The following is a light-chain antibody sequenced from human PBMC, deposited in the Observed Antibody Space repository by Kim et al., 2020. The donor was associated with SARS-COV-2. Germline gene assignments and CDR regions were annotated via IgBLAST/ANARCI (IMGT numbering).Light chain of an antibody. J-gene: IGLJ2*01. Sequence: SSELTQDPAVSVALGQTVRITCQGDSLRSYYATWYQQKPRQAPVLVIYVRNNRHSGIPDRISGYTSENTASLTISGDQAEGEADFYCQSRDSGVNVVFGG. V-gene: IGLV3-19*01. CDR2: VRN. CDR1: SLRSYY. CDR3: QSRDSGVNVV.